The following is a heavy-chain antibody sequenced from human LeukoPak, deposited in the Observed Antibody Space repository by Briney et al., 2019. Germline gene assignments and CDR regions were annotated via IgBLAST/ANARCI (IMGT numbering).Heavy chain of an antibody. Sequence: ASVKVSCKASGYTFTDYYMHWVRQAPGQGLEWIGWISPDSGRTGFAQKFQGRVTMTRDTSISTAYMELSRLGYDDTAVYYCARDTRSSYLQYYFDYWGQGTLVTVSS. D-gene: IGHD5-24*01. CDR3: ARDTRSSYLQYYFDY. V-gene: IGHV1-2*02. CDR1: GYTFTDYY. CDR2: ISPDSGRT. J-gene: IGHJ4*02.